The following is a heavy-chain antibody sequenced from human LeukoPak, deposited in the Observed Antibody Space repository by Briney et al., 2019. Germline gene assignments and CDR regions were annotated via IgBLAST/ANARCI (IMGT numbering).Heavy chain of an antibody. V-gene: IGHV3-30*04. CDR1: GFTFSSYA. J-gene: IGHJ4*02. Sequence: GGSLRLSCAASGFTFSSYAMHWVRQAPGKGLEWVAVISYDGSNKYYADSVKGRFTISRDNSKNTLYLQMNSLRAEDTAVYYYAREHPVFDYWGQGTLVTVSS. CDR3: AREHPVFDY. CDR2: ISYDGSNK.